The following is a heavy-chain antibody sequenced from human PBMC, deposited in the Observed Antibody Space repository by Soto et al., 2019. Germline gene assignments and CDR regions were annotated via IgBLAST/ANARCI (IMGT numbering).Heavy chain of an antibody. D-gene: IGHD1-1*01. Sequence: SATLSLTCTVSGGSISSYYWSSIRQPPGKGLEWIGDIHYSGSTNYSPSLKSRVTMSVDTSKNHFSLKLISVTTADTAVYFCAREGNLGRWIQALDSWGQGTLVTVSS. CDR2: IHYSGST. CDR1: GGSISSYY. J-gene: IGHJ4*02. V-gene: IGHV4-59*01. CDR3: AREGNLGRWIQALDS.